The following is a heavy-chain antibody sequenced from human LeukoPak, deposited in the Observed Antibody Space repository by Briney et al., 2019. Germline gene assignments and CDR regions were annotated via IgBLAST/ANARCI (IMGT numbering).Heavy chain of an antibody. J-gene: IGHJ4*02. CDR1: GFTFSSYA. V-gene: IGHV3-66*01. Sequence: GGSLRLSCAASGFTFSSYAMSWVRQAPGKGLEWVAVIYRVVSTYYADSVKGRFTIPRDNAKNSLYLHMNSLRAEDTAVYYCARGYSYGYVLGYWGQGTLVTVPS. CDR2: IYRVVST. CDR3: ARGYSYGYVLGY. D-gene: IGHD5-18*01.